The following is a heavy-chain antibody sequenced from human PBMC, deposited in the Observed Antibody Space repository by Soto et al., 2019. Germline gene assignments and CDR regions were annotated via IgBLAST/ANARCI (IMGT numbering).Heavy chain of an antibody. V-gene: IGHV4-31*03. CDR3: ARSGYSYGPNPLLY. CDR2: IYYSGST. Sequence: SETLSLPCTVSCGSISSGGYYWSWIRQHPGKGLEWIGYIYYSGSTYYNPSLKSRVTISVDTSKNQFSLKLSSVTATDTAVYHCARSGYSYGPNPLLYWGQGTLVTVS. J-gene: IGHJ4*02. CDR1: CGSISSGGYY. D-gene: IGHD5-18*01.